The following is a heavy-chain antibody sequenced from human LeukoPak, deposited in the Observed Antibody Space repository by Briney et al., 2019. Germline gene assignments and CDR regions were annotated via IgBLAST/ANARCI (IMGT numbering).Heavy chain of an antibody. CDR2: ISSSSSYI. CDR1: GFTFSSYS. J-gene: IGHJ4*02. CDR3: ASSGSYRFDY. V-gene: IGHV3-21*01. Sequence: GGSLRLSCAASGFTFSSYSMNWVRQAPGKGLEWVSSISSSSSYIYYADSVKGRFTISRDNAKNSLYLQMNSLRDEDTAVYYCASSGSYRFDYWGQGTLVTVSS. D-gene: IGHD1-26*01.